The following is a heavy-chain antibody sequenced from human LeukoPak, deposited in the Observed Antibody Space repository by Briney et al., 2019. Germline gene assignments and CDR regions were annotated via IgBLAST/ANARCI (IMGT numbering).Heavy chain of an antibody. D-gene: IGHD3-16*01. CDR1: GFTFSSFW. Sequence: GGSLRLSCAASGFTFSSFWMHWVRQVPGKGLEWVSFIYSAGSTHYSDSVKGRFTISIDNSKNTLYLQMNSLRAEDTAVYYCARRAGAYTHPYDYWGQGTLVTVS. J-gene: IGHJ4*02. V-gene: IGHV3-53*01. CDR3: ARRAGAYTHPYDY. CDR2: IYSAGST.